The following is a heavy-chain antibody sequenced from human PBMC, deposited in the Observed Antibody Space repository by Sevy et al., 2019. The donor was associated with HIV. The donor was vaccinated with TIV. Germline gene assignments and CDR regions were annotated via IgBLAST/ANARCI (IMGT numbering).Heavy chain of an antibody. Sequence: GGSLRLSCVASGFRLDDYAMHWVRQVPGKSPEWVSGISWNSNKIGYADPVKGRFTISRDSARNSVYLQMSSLRPEDTALYYCVKDLGGIETLDYYSYYGMDVWGQGTTVTVSS. CDR3: VKDLGGIETLDYYSYYGMDV. CDR1: GFRLDDYA. J-gene: IGHJ6*02. CDR2: ISWNSNKI. V-gene: IGHV3-9*01. D-gene: IGHD3-16*01.